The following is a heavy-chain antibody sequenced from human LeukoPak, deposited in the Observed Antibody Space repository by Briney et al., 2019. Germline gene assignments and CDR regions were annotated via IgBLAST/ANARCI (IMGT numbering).Heavy chain of an antibody. V-gene: IGHV3-23*01. Sequence: GGSLRLSCAASGFTFSSYTMSWVRQAPGKGLEWVSAISGSGGSTYYADSVKGRFTISRDNSKNTLYLQMNSLRAEDTAVYYCAKEVAYGDYLAPFDYWGQGTLVTVSS. J-gene: IGHJ4*02. CDR2: ISGSGGST. CDR1: GFTFSSYT. CDR3: AKEVAYGDYLAPFDY. D-gene: IGHD4-17*01.